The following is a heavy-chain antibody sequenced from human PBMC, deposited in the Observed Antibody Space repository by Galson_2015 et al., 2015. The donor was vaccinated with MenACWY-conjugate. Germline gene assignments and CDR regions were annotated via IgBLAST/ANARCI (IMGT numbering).Heavy chain of an antibody. D-gene: IGHD1-26*01. CDR2: IYFRGST. CDR3: ARKGRSGTYPYYYYYYMDV. CDR1: GGSISSRSYY. J-gene: IGHJ6*03. Sequence: ETLSLTCTVSGGSISSRSYYWDWIGRPPGKVLERRGSIYFRGSTYHNRSLKMRVTMSVDTSKIQFSLKLTSVTAADAAVYFRARKGRSGTYPYYYYYYMDVWGKGTTVTVSS. V-gene: IGHV4-39*01.